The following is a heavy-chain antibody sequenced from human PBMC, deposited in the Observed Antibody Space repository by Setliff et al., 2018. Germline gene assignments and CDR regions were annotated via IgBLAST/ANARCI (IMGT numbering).Heavy chain of an antibody. D-gene: IGHD3-16*01. CDR3: ARDGGEY. CDR2: IYYSGST. J-gene: IGHJ4*02. V-gene: IGHV4-39*02. Sequence: SETLSLTCTVSGGSISSSSYYWGWIRQPPGKGLEWIGSIYYSGSTYYNPSLKSRVTISVDTSKNQFSLKLSSVTAADTAEYYCARDGGEYWGQGTLVTVSS. CDR1: GGSISSSSYY.